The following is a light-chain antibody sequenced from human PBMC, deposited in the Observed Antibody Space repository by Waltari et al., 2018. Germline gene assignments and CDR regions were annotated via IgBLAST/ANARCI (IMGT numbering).Light chain of an antibody. V-gene: IGKV1D-12*01. Sequence: DIQMTQSPSSVSASVGDRVSITCRSSQVLNSWLAWYQQKPGKAPKLLISAASRLQSWVQPRFSGAGSGRDFTLTISSLQPEDFATYYCQQADSFPFTFGPGTKVDIK. J-gene: IGKJ3*01. CDR1: QVLNSW. CDR2: AAS. CDR3: QQADSFPFT.